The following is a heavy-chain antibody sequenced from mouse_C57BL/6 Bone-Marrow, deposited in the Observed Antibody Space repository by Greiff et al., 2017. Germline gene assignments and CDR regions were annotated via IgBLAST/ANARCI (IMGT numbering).Heavy chain of an antibody. CDR2: IHPNSGST. D-gene: IGHD1-1*01. CDR3: AHYYGSSYVWYFDV. J-gene: IGHJ1*03. CDR1: GYTFTSYW. Sequence: QVQLKQPGAELVKPEASVKLSCKASGYTFTSYWMHWVKQRPGQGLEWIGMIHPNSGSTNYNEKFKSKATLTVDKSSSTAYMQLSSLTSEDSAVYYCAHYYGSSYVWYFDVWGTGTTVTVSS. V-gene: IGHV1-64*01.